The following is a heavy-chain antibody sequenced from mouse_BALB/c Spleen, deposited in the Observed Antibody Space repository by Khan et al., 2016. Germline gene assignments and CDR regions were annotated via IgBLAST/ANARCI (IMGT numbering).Heavy chain of an antibody. CDR3: ARNKGPLVLGGGMDY. V-gene: IGHV5-4*02. D-gene: IGHD3-1*01. J-gene: IGHJ4*01. Sequence: EVELVEPGGGLVKPGGSLKLSCAASGFTFSDYYMYWVRQTPEKRLEWVATISDGGRYTYYPDSVKGRFTISRDNAKNNLYLQMSSLNSEDPAMYYCARNKGPLVLGGGMDYWDQGTSVTLSS. CDR1: GFTFSDYY. CDR2: ISDGGRYT.